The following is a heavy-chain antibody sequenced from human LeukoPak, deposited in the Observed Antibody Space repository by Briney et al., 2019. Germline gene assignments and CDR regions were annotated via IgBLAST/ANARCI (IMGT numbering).Heavy chain of an antibody. D-gene: IGHD3-10*01. CDR2: IYYSGST. CDR3: ARGAYYYGSGSYYSPFDY. V-gene: IGHV4-59*01. Sequence: SETLSLTCTVSGGSISSYYWSWIRQPPGKGLEWIGYIYYSGSTNYNPSLKSRVTISVDTSKNQFSLKLSSVTAADTAVYYCARGAYYYGSGSYYSPFDYWGQGTLVTVSS. CDR1: GGSISSYY. J-gene: IGHJ4*02.